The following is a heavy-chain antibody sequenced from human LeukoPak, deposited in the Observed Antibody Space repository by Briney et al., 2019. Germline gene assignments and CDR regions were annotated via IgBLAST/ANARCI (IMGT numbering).Heavy chain of an antibody. CDR3: ARDSRYYDSSGYYRSFDL. CDR2: ISSSSTIYI. CDR1: GFKFSSYS. V-gene: IGHV3-21*01. D-gene: IGHD3-22*01. Sequence: GGSLRLSCAASGFKFSSYSMNWVRQAPGTGLQWVATISSSSTIYIYYADSVQGRFTISRDNAKNSLFLQMNSLRAEGMAVYYCARDSRYYDSSGYYRSFDLWGQGTLVTVSS. J-gene: IGHJ4*02.